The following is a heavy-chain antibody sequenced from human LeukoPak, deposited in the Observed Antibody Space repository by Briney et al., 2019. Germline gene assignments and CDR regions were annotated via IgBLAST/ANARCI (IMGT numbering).Heavy chain of an antibody. Sequence: GSLRLSCAASGFTFSSYEMNWVRQAPGKGLEWVAVISYDGSNKYYADSVKGRFTISRDNSKNTLYLQMNSLRAEDTAVYYCARDIPPMIVVVTAIPGIWGQGTLVTVSS. CDR3: ARDIPPMIVVVTAIPGI. D-gene: IGHD2-21*02. V-gene: IGHV3-30*04. J-gene: IGHJ4*02. CDR2: ISYDGSNK. CDR1: GFTFSSYE.